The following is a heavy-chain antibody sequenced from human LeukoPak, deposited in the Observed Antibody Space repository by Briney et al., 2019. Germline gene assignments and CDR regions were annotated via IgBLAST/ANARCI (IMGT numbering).Heavy chain of an antibody. Sequence: GGSLRLSCAASGFTFSTYNMNWVRQAPGKGLEWVSSITSSISYIYYADSVKGRFTISIDNAKNSLYLQMNSLRAEDTAVYYCARTCMVRGVITDAFDIWGQGTMVTVSS. CDR1: GFTFSTYN. CDR3: ARTCMVRGVITDAFDI. D-gene: IGHD3-10*01. CDR2: ITSSISYI. J-gene: IGHJ3*02. V-gene: IGHV3-21*01.